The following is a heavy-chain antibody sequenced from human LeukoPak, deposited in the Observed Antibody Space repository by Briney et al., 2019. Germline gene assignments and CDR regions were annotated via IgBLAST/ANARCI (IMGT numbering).Heavy chain of an antibody. CDR1: GFTFSSYG. J-gene: IGHJ5*02. V-gene: IGHV3-33*06. D-gene: IGHD3-9*01. Sequence: GGSLRLSCAASGFTFSSYGMHWVRQAPGRGLEWVAVIWYDGSNKYYADSVKGRFTISRDNSKNTLYLQMNSLRAEDTAVYYCAKNQFPDMGNWFDPWGQGTLVTVSS. CDR2: IWYDGSNK. CDR3: AKNQFPDMGNWFDP.